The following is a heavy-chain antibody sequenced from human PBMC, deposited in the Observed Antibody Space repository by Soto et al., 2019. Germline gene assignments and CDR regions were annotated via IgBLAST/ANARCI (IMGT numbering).Heavy chain of an antibody. CDR2: ISSSSSTI. CDR3: ASSIAFGELSTEKFDAFDI. D-gene: IGHD3-10*01. J-gene: IGHJ3*02. Sequence: GGSLRLSCAASGFTFSSYSMNWVRQAPGKGLEWVSYISSSSSTIYYADSVKGRFTISRDNAKNSLYLQMNSLRDEDTAVYYCASSIAFGELSTEKFDAFDIWGQGTMVTVSS. V-gene: IGHV3-48*02. CDR1: GFTFSSYS.